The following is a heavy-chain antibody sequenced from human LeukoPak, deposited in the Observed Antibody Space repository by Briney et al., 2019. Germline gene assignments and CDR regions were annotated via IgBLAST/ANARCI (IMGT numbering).Heavy chain of an antibody. D-gene: IGHD2-15*01. CDR2: IRQDVSEK. CDR3: ARRYCSGGSCYTIIDY. Sequence: GGSLRLSCAASGFTFSTYWMTWVRQAPGKGLEWVANIRQDVSEKSYVDSVKGRFTISRDNAKNSLYLQMNSLRVEDTAVYYCARRYCSGGSCYTIIDYWGQGTLVTVSS. CDR1: GFTFSTYW. V-gene: IGHV3-7*01. J-gene: IGHJ4*02.